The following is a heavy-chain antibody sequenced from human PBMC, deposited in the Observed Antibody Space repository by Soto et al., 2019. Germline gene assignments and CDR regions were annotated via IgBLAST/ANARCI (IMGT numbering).Heavy chain of an antibody. CDR3: ARELQGLYYFDY. CDR1: EYTFTSYA. D-gene: IGHD4-4*01. Sequence: ASVKVYCKASEYTFTSYAMHWVRQATGQSLEWMGWINAGNGNTKYSQKFQGRVTITRDTSASTAYMELSSLRSEDTVVYYCARELQGLYYFDYWGLGTLVTVSS. CDR2: INAGNGNT. J-gene: IGHJ4*02. V-gene: IGHV1-3*01.